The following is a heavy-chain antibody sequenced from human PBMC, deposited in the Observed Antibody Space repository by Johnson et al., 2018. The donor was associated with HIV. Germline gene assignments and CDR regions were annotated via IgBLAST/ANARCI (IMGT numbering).Heavy chain of an antibody. J-gene: IGHJ3*01. V-gene: IGHV3-30-3*01. CDR2: ISYDGTNE. Sequence: QVQLVESGGGLVQPGGSLRLSCAASGFTFSSYAMHWVRQAPGKGLEWVAVISYDGTNEYYADSVQGRFTISRDNSKNTLYLQMNSLKTDDTAVYFCSIDPIFLGYWYHSSPWGQGTMVTVSS. CDR1: GFTFSSYA. D-gene: IGHD6-6*01. CDR3: SIDPIFLGYWYHSSP.